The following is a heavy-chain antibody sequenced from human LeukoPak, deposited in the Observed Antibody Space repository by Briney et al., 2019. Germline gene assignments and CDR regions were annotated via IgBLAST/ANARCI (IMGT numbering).Heavy chain of an antibody. J-gene: IGHJ4*02. CDR2: INPNSGGT. V-gene: IGHV1-2*02. Sequence: ASVTVSCKASGYTFTGYYMHWVRQAPGQGLEWMGWINPNSGGTNYAQKFQGRVTMTRDTSISTAYMELSRLRSDDTAVYYCARDRGATTSYYFDYWGQGTLVTVSS. D-gene: IGHD1-26*01. CDR1: GYTFTGYY. CDR3: ARDRGATTSYYFDY.